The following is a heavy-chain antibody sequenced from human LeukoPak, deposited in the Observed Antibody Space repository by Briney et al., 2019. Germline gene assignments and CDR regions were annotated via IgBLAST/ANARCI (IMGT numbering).Heavy chain of an antibody. V-gene: IGHV3-66*02. CDR3: ATSTSNKDFDY. CDR1: GFTPSSNY. J-gene: IGHJ4*02. CDR2: IYSGGST. D-gene: IGHD2/OR15-2a*01. Sequence: GGSLRLSCAVSGFTPSSNYMSWVGQSPGKGLEWVSVIYSGGSTYYADSVRGRFTISRDNSRNTLYLQMNSLRAEDTALYYCATSTSNKDFDYWGQGTLVTVSS.